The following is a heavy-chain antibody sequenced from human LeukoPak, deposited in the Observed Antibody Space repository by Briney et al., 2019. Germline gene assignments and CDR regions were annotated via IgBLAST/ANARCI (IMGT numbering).Heavy chain of an antibody. D-gene: IGHD3-22*01. CDR2: INYSGST. CDR1: GGSISSYY. V-gene: IGHV4-59*01. Sequence: SETLSLTCTVSGGSISSYYWSWIRQPPGKGLEWIGYINYSGSTNYNPSLKSRVTISVDTSKNQFSLKLSSVTAADTAVYYCARGDYYDSSGYPNWFDPWGQGTLVTVSS. J-gene: IGHJ5*02. CDR3: ARGDYYDSSGYPNWFDP.